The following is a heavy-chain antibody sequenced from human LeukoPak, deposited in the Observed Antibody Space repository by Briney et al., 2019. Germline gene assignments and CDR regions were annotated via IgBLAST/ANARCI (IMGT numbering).Heavy chain of an antibody. J-gene: IGHJ6*03. V-gene: IGHV4-59*11. CDR2: IYYSVRT. Sequence: SETLSLTCSVSGASISSHYWSWIRQPPGKGLEWIGYIYYSVRTNYNPSLKSRVTISVDMPNNQFSLKMYYCARALKWELDYYYYMDVWGKGTTVTISS. D-gene: IGHD1-26*01. CDR1: GASISSHY. CDR3: YYYMDV.